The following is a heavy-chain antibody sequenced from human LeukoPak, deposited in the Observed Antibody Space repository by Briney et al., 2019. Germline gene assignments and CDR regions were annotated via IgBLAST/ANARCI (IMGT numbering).Heavy chain of an antibody. Sequence: SETLSLTCTVSGGSISSYYWSWIRQPPGKGLEWIGYIYYSGSTNYNPSLKSRVTISVDTSKNQFSLRLSSVTAADTAVYYCARGSSSFSDAFDIWGQGAMVTVSS. CDR3: ARGSSSFSDAFDI. D-gene: IGHD6-13*01. J-gene: IGHJ3*02. V-gene: IGHV4-59*01. CDR1: GGSISSYY. CDR2: IYYSGST.